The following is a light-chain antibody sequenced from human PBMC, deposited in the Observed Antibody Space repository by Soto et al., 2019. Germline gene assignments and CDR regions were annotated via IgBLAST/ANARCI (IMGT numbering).Light chain of an antibody. CDR2: GAS. CDR1: QSIRSNY. Sequence: ETVLTQSPGTLSLSPGERATLSCRASQSIRSNYLAWYRQTPGQAPSLLIYGASNRATGIADRFSGSGSGTDFTLIISRLEHEDFALYYCQQYGSSPCTFGQGTKVEIK. CDR3: QQYGSSPCT. J-gene: IGKJ1*01. V-gene: IGKV3-20*01.